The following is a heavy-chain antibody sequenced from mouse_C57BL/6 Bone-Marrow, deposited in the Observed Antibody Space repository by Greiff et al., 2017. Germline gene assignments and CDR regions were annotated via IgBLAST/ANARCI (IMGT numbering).Heavy chain of an antibody. V-gene: IGHV1-76*01. CDR3: AGEGDRAIDY. CDR1: GYTFTDYY. D-gene: IGHD3-1*01. J-gene: IGHJ4*01. CDR2: IYHGGGNI. Sequence: QVQLQQSGAELVRPGASVKLSCTASGYTFTDYYINWVKQRPGQGLEWMARIYHGGGNIYYNEKFKGRATLTAEKSSSAAVMQLSSLTSEDSAVYFCAGEGDRAIDYWGQGPSGTVSS.